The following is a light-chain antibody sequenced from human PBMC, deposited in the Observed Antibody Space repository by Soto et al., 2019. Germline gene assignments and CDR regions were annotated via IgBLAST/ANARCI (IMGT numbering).Light chain of an antibody. CDR2: DAS. V-gene: IGKV1-5*01. CDR3: QQYNDYPWT. CDR1: QSISTW. J-gene: IGKJ1*01. Sequence: SPASVSASVGDRVTITCRASQSISTWLAWYQQKPGKAPKLLIYDASNLESGVPSMFSGSGSGTEFTLTISSLQPDDFATYYCQQYNDYPWTFGQGTKVDIK.